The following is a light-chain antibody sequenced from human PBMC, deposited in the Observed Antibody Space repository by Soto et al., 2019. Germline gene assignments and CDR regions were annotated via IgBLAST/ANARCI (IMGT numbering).Light chain of an antibody. V-gene: IGLV2-14*01. CDR1: SSDVGGYNY. Sequence: QSALTQPASVSGSPGQSVTISCTGTSSDVGGYNYVSWYQQHPGKAPKLMIYEVCNRPSGVSNRFSGSKSGNTASLTISGLQAEDEADYYCSSYASSSTQVFGGGTKLTVL. J-gene: IGLJ2*01. CDR3: SSYASSSTQV. CDR2: EVC.